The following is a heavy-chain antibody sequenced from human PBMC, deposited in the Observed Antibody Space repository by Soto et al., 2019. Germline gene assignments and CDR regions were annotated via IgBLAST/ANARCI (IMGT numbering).Heavy chain of an antibody. Sequence: PWGSLRLSCAASGFTFSSYWMSWVRQAPGKGLEWVANIKQDGSEKYYVDSVKGRFTISRDNAKNSLYLQMNSLRAEDTAVYYCARVYVVVVPAAIGAGTKYLRWFDPWGQGTLVTVSS. D-gene: IGHD2-2*02. V-gene: IGHV3-7*03. CDR3: ARVYVVVVPAAIGAGTKYLRWFDP. CDR1: GFTFSSYW. J-gene: IGHJ5*02. CDR2: IKQDGSEK.